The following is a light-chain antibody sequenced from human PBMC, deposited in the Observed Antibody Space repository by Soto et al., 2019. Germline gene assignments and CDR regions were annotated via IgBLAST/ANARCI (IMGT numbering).Light chain of an antibody. CDR1: QGISSD. J-gene: IGKJ1*01. Sequence: DIQLTQSPSFLSASVGDRDTITCRASQGISSDLAWYQQKPGKAPKLLIYTASTLQSGVPSRFSGSGSGTEFTLTLSSLQSEDFAAYFCQHLHGYPHTLGQGTRVEIK. CDR2: TAS. V-gene: IGKV1-9*01. CDR3: QHLHGYPHT.